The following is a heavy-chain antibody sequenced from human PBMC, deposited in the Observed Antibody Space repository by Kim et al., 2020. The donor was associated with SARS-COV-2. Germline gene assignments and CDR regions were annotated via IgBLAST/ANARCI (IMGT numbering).Heavy chain of an antibody. Sequence: NPSLKGRVTISVDTSKNQFSLKLSSVTAADTAVYYCARDRRDYYYYGMDVWGQGTTVTVSS. J-gene: IGHJ6*02. V-gene: IGHV4-31*02. CDR3: ARDRRDYYYYGMDV.